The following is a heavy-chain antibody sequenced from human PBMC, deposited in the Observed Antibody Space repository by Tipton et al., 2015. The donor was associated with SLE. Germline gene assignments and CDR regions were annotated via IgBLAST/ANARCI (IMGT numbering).Heavy chain of an antibody. V-gene: IGHV3-23*01. CDR3: AKDPTLNSGSPEDWFDP. CDR1: GFQFNNYA. Sequence: SLRLSCEASGFQFNNYAMSWVCQAPGKGLEWVASISAGAGMTYFADSVKGRFTISRVNSKNTVYLQMNSLSAEDTAVYYCAKDPTLNSGSPEDWFDPWGQGTLVTVSS. J-gene: IGHJ5*02. CDR2: ISAGAGMT. D-gene: IGHD1-26*01.